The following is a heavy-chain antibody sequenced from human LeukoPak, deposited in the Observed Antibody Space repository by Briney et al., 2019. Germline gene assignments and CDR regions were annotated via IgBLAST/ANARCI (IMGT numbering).Heavy chain of an antibody. J-gene: IGHJ4*02. CDR3: ARESAPHHGLDY. V-gene: IGHV3-66*01. CDR2: IYSGGNT. CDR1: GFSVTSSH. D-gene: IGHD5-24*01. Sequence: GGSLRPSCAASGFSVTSSHMSWVRQAPGKGLEWVSIIYSGGNTDYAGSMQGGFAISRDNSKNTLYLQMNSLRPEDTAVYYCARESAPHHGLDYWGQGTLVTVSS.